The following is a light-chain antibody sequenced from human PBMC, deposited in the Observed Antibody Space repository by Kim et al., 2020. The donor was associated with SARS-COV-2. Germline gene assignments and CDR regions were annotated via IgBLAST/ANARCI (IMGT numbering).Light chain of an antibody. V-gene: IGKV3-11*01. CDR2: DAS. CDR1: QSVSSY. Sequence: EIVLKQSPATLSLSPGERATLSCRASQSVSSYLAWYQQKPGQAPRLLMYDASNRAIGIPARFSGSGSGTDFTLTISSLEPEDFAVYYFQQRSNWPITFGPGTRLEIK. CDR3: QQRSNWPIT. J-gene: IGKJ5*01.